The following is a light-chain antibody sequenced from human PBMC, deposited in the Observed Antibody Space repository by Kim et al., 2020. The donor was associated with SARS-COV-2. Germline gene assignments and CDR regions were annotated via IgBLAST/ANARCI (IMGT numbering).Light chain of an antibody. Sequence: GQSINISCTGTSSDVGRYNYVSWYQHHPGKAPKLMIYEVNKWPSGVSNRFSGSKSGNTASLTISGLQAEDEADYYCSSYTSSTTLVFGGGTQLTVL. J-gene: IGLJ3*02. V-gene: IGLV2-14*01. CDR1: SSDVGRYNY. CDR3: SSYTSSTTLV. CDR2: EVN.